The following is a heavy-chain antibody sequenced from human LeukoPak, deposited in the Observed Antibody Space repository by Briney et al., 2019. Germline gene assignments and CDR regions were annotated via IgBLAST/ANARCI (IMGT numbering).Heavy chain of an antibody. V-gene: IGHV3-11*04. Sequence: GGSLRLSCAASGFTFSDYYMSWIRQAPGKGLEGVSYISSSGSTIYYADSVKGRFTISRDNAKNSLYLQMNSLRAEDTAVYYCARAHLYCSSTSCSFDYWGQGTLVTVSS. CDR1: GFTFSDYY. CDR3: ARAHLYCSSTSCSFDY. J-gene: IGHJ4*02. CDR2: ISSSGSTI. D-gene: IGHD2-2*01.